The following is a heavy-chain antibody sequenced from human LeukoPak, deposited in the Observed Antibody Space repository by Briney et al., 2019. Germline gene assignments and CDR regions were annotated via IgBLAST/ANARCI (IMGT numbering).Heavy chain of an antibody. CDR3: ARVNYYGSASFFDP. Sequence: GGSLRLSCAASGFTFSSYWMRWVRQAPGKGLEWVANIKQDGSEKYYVDSVKGRFTISRDNAKNSLYLQMNSLRAEDTAVYYCARVNYYGSASFFDPWGQGTLVTVSS. V-gene: IGHV3-7*02. D-gene: IGHD3-10*01. J-gene: IGHJ5*02. CDR1: GFTFSSYW. CDR2: IKQDGSEK.